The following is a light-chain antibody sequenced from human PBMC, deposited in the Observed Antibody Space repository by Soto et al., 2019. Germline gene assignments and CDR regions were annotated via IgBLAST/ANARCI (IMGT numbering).Light chain of an antibody. CDR2: GDN. Sequence: QSALTQPPSASGTPGQRVTIFCSGSGSSIGTNTVNWYRQLPGTAPKLLIYGDNQRPSGVPDRFSGSKSGTSASLAISGLQSEDEADYYCAAWDGSLNNVLFGGGTQLTVL. V-gene: IGLV1-44*01. CDR3: AAWDGSLNNVL. CDR1: GSSIGTNT. J-gene: IGLJ2*01.